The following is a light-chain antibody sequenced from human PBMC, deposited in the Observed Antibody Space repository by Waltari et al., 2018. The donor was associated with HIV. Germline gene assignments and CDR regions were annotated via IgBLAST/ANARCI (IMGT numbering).Light chain of an antibody. CDR2: RNN. CDR3: AAWTDSRYVV. Sequence: QSVLTQPPSASGAPGQRVTISCSGSSSNIGSNFVYWYQQLPGTAPKLLIYRNNPRPSGVPVRFAGSKSGTSASLAISGLRSEDEADYYCAAWTDSRYVVFGGGTKLTVL. J-gene: IGLJ2*01. CDR1: SSNIGSNF. V-gene: IGLV1-47*01.